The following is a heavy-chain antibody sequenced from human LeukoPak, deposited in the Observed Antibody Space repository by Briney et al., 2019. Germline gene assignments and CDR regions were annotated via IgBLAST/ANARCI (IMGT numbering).Heavy chain of an antibody. CDR2: TYYSGST. CDR1: GGSISSYY. CDR3: ARQVELPSFDI. D-gene: IGHD1-26*01. J-gene: IGHJ3*02. Sequence: KPSETLSLTCTVSGGSISSYYWSWIRQPPGKGLEWIGYTYYSGSTNYNPSLKSRVTISVDTSKNQFSLKLSSVTAADTAVYYCARQVELPSFDIWGQGTMVTVSS. V-gene: IGHV4-59*08.